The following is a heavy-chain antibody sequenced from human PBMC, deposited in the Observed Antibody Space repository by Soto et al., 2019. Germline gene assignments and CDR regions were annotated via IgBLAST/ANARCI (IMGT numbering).Heavy chain of an antibody. D-gene: IGHD1-26*01. CDR3: AKVAGAHNAFDV. CDR1: GFTFSSYA. J-gene: IGHJ3*01. CDR2: ISGSGGST. Sequence: EVQLLESGGSLVQPGGSLRLSCAASGFTFSSYAMNWVRQAPGNGLEWVSDISGSGGSTNYAVSVRGRFAISRDNSKNTLYLQMYNLRAEDTAVYYCAKVAGAHNAFDVWGQGARDTVSS. V-gene: IGHV3-23*01.